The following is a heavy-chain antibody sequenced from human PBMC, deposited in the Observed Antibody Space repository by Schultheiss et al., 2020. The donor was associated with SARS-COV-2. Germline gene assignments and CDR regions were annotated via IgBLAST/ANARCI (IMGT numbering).Heavy chain of an antibody. Sequence: SETLSLTCTVSGGSISSYYWTWIRQPPGKRLEWIGYVYYSGSTNYNPSLKSRVTISVDTSKNQFSLKLSSVTAADTAVYYCARVGYDSSGHYSDYWGQGTLVTVSS. CDR1: GGSISSYY. D-gene: IGHD3-22*01. J-gene: IGHJ4*02. CDR3: ARVGYDSSGHYSDY. V-gene: IGHV4-59*01. CDR2: VYYSGST.